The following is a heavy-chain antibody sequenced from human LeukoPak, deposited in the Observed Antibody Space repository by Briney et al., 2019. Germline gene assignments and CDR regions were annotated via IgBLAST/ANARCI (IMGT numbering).Heavy chain of an antibody. CDR2: IYTSGST. D-gene: IGHD1-14*01. CDR3: ARAIIPGPTRRSLGHPTRTSAHSLPRFDY. CDR1: GGSISSGSYY. Sequence: SQTLSLTCTVSGGSISSGSYYWSWIRQPAGKGLEWIGRIYTSGSTNYNPSLKSRVTISVDTSKNQFSLKLSSVTAADTAVYYCARAIIPGPTRRSLGHPTRTSAHSLPRFDYWGQGTLVTVSS. J-gene: IGHJ4*02. V-gene: IGHV4-61*02.